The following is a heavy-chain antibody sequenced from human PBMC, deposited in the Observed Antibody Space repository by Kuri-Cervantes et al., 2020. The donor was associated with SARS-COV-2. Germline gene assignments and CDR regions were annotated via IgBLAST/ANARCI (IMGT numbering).Heavy chain of an antibody. V-gene: IGHV1-69*13. CDR1: GYSLTTYY. J-gene: IGHJ6*02. D-gene: IGHD1-1*01. Sequence: SVKVSCKASGYSLTTYYMHWARQAPGQGLEWMGGIIPIFGTANYAQKFQGRVTITADESTSTAYMELSSLRSEDTAVYYCARDLGYVQLERRPYYYGMDVWGQGTTVTVSS. CDR3: ARDLGYVQLERRPYYYGMDV. CDR2: IIPIFGTA.